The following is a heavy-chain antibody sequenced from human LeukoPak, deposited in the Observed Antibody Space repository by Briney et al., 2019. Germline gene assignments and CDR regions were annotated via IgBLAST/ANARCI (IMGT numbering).Heavy chain of an antibody. J-gene: IGHJ1*01. CDR2: ICSCGST. CDR3: ARWGSGTSCPNTSKRQYFQH. CDR1: GFTVSSNY. Sequence: QPGGSLRLSCAASGFTVSSNYMSWVRQAPGKGLEWVSVICSCGSTYYADSVKGRFTISRDNSKNTLYLQMNSLRAGDTAVYYCARWGSGTSCPNTSKRQYFQHWGQGTLVTVSS. V-gene: IGHV3-66*02. D-gene: IGHD2-15*01.